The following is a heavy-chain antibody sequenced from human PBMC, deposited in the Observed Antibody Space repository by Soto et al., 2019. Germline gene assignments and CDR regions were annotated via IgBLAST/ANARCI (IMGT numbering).Heavy chain of an antibody. V-gene: IGHV3-23*01. J-gene: IGHJ4*02. Sequence: GESLKISCAASGFTFSSYAMSWVRQAPGKGLEWVSAISGSGGSTYYADSVKGRFTSSRDNSKNKRYLQMNSLRAEDTAVYYCASQRVIAAATPRQLVPLGYWGQGTLVTVSS. CDR1: GFTFSSYA. CDR2: ISGSGGST. D-gene: IGHD6-13*01. CDR3: ASQRVIAAATPRQLVPLGY.